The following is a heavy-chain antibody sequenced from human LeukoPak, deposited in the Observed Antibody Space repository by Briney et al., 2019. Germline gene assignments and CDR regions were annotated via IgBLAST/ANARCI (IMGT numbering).Heavy chain of an antibody. CDR3: TKRGSDYSDYAAKYFDY. J-gene: IGHJ4*02. D-gene: IGHD4-11*01. V-gene: IGHV3-23*01. Sequence: GGSLRLSCAASGFTFSSYAMSWVRQAPGKGLEWVSAISGSGGSTYYAASVKGRVTISRDNFKNTLYLQMNSLTAEDTAVYYCTKRGSDYSDYAAKYFDYWGQGTLVTVSS. CDR2: ISGSGGST. CDR1: GFTFSSYA.